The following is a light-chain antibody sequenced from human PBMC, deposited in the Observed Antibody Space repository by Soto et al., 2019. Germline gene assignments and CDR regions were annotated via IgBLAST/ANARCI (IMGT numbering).Light chain of an antibody. J-gene: IGKJ4*01. Sequence: DIQMTQSPSTLSASVGDRVTITCRASQSISNRLAWYQQKPGKAPKLLIYRASTLESGVPSRFSGSGSGTEFTLTISSLQPDDFSTYYCQQYISVSLLTFGGGTKVEIK. CDR1: QSISNR. CDR3: QQYISVSLLT. CDR2: RAS. V-gene: IGKV1-5*03.